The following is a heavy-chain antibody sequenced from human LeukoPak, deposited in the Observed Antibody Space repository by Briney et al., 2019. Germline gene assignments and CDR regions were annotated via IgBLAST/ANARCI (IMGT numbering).Heavy chain of an antibody. CDR2: ISAYNGNT. J-gene: IGHJ3*02. Sequence: ASVKVSCKASGYTFTSYGISWVRQAPGQGLEWMGWISAYNGNTNYAQKFQGRVTMTEDTSTDTAYMELSSLRSEDTAVYYCATDPKVIGAFDIWGQGTMVTVSS. CDR3: ATDPKVIGAFDI. CDR1: GYTFTSYG. V-gene: IGHV1-18*01.